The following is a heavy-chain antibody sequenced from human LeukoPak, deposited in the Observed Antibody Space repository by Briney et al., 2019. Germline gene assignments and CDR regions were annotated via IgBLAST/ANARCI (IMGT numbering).Heavy chain of an antibody. CDR3: ASDRFGYGGNSDY. V-gene: IGHV3-33*01. CDR2: IWYDGSNK. D-gene: IGHD4-23*01. CDR1: GFTISSYG. J-gene: IGHJ4*02. Sequence: GRSLRLSCAASGFTISSYGMHWVRKAPDKGLEWVAVIWYDGSNKYYADSVKGRFTISRDNSKNALYLQMNSLRAEDTAVYDCASDRFGYGGNSDYWGQGTLVIVSS.